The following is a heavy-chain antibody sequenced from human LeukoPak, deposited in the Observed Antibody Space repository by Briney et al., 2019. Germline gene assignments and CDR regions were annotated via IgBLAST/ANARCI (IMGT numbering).Heavy chain of an antibody. V-gene: IGHV4-59*12. D-gene: IGHD4-17*01. CDR3: ARGLVDYELPKGYIDY. CDR1: GGSISSYY. J-gene: IGHJ4*02. CDR2: IYYSGST. Sequence: SETLSLTCTVPGGSISSYYWSWIRQPPGKGLEWIGYIYYSGSTNYNPSLKSRVTMSVDTSKSQFSLKLTSVTAADTAVYFCARGLVDYELPKGYIDYWGQGTLVTVSS.